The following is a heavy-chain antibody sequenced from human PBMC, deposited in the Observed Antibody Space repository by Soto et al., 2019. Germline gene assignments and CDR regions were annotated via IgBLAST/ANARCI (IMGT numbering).Heavy chain of an antibody. CDR2: IGGSTTGT. V-gene: IGHV3-23*01. CDR1: GLTFSSYA. Sequence: EVQLLESGGGSVRRGGSLRLSCTASGLTFSSYAMTWVRQAPGKGLEWVSVIGGSTTGTYYADSLRGRFTISRDNSKNTHYLHMNSLGAEDTAVYYCAKDLYGDYGATGEDWGQGTLVTVSS. CDR3: AKDLYGDYGATGED. D-gene: IGHD4-17*01. J-gene: IGHJ4*02.